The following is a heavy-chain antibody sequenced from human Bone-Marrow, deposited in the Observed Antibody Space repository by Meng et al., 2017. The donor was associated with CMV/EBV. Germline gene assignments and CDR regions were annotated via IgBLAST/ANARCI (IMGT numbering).Heavy chain of an antibody. Sequence: GESLKISCAASGFTFSSYSMNWVRQAPGKGLEWVSSISSSSSYIYYADSVKGRFTISRDNAKNSLYLQMNSLRAEDTAVYYCARGGGLRFLEWLPPLRNYYYYGMDVWGQGTKVTVSS. V-gene: IGHV3-21*01. CDR3: ARGGGLRFLEWLPPLRNYYYYGMDV. CDR2: ISSSSSYI. CDR1: GFTFSSYS. D-gene: IGHD3-3*01. J-gene: IGHJ6*02.